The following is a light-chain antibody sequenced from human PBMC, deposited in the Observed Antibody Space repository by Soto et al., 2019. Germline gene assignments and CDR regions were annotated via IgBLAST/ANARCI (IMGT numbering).Light chain of an antibody. CDR3: QPSNNWPLP. V-gene: IGKV1-39*01. CDR1: QNINNY. Sequence: DIQMTQSPSSLSASVGDRVTITCRTSQNINNYLNWYQQKPGKAPKLLIYGASSLQTGVPSRFSGSGSGTDFTLTIKSLQSEDFAAYYCQPSNNWPLPFGGWT. CDR2: GAS. J-gene: IGKJ4*01.